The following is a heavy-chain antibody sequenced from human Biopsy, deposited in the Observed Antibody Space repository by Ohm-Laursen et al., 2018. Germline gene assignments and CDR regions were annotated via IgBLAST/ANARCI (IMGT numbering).Heavy chain of an antibody. V-gene: IGHV4-59*01. Sequence: SDTLSLTCIVSGDSISSYYWSWIRQPPGKGLQWIGYVYYTGSTDCNPSLQSRVTISVDTSKNHFSLRLRSVTPADTAIYYCARDRGYYSDRTVPGYFDLWGRGTLVTVSS. CDR2: VYYTGST. CDR1: GDSISSYY. CDR3: ARDRGYYSDRTVPGYFDL. J-gene: IGHJ2*01. D-gene: IGHD3-22*01.